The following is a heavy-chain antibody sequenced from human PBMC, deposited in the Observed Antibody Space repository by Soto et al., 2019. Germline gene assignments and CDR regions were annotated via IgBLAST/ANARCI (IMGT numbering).Heavy chain of an antibody. D-gene: IGHD6-19*01. V-gene: IGHV3-21*01. Sequence: GGSLRLSCAASGFTFSSYSMNWVRQAPGKGLEWVSSISSSSSYIYYADSVKGRFTISRDNAKNSLCLQMNSLRAEDTAVYYCARDIAVAGIAFDIWGQGTMVTVSS. J-gene: IGHJ3*02. CDR1: GFTFSSYS. CDR2: ISSSSSYI. CDR3: ARDIAVAGIAFDI.